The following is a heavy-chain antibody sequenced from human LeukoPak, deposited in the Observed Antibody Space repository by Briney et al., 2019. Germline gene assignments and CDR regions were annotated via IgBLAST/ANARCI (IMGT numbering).Heavy chain of an antibody. Sequence: WASVKVSCKASGYTFTNYYMHWVRQAPGQGLEWMGIINPSGGSTNYAQKFQGRVTITADESTSTAYMELSSLRSEDTAVYYCARSGGTTYYYDSSGYYYFDYWGQGTLVTVSS. CDR3: ARSGGTTYYYDSSGYYYFDY. V-gene: IGHV1-46*01. CDR1: GYTFTNYY. CDR2: INPSGGST. J-gene: IGHJ4*02. D-gene: IGHD3-22*01.